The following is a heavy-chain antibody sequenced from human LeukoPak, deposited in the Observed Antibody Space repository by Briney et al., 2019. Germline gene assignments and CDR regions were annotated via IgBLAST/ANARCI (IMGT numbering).Heavy chain of an antibody. Sequence: SETLSLTCTVSGGSISSGSYYWSWIRQPAGKGLEWIGRIYTSGSTNYNPSLKSRVTISVDTSKNQFSLKLSSVTAADTAVYYCASLGYYDFWSGYTFFDYWGQGTLVTVSS. V-gene: IGHV4-61*02. CDR2: IYTSGST. CDR3: ASLGYYDFWSGYTFFDY. J-gene: IGHJ4*02. CDR1: GGSISSGSYY. D-gene: IGHD3-3*01.